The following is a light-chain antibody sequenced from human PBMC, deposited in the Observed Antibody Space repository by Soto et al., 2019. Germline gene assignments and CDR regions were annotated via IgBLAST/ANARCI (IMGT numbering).Light chain of an antibody. Sequence: EIGLTQSPGTLSLSPGERATLSCRASQSVSSSYLAWYQQKPGQAPRLLIYGASSRATGIRDRFSGSGSGTDFTLTISRLEPEDFAVYYCQQYVSSHLTFGGGTKVEIK. CDR1: QSVSSSY. CDR2: GAS. CDR3: QQYVSSHLT. V-gene: IGKV3-20*01. J-gene: IGKJ4*01.